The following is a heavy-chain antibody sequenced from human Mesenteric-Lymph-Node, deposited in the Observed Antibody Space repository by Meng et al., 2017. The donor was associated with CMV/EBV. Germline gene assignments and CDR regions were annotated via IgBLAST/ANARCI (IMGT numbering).Heavy chain of an antibody. D-gene: IGHD2-2*02. V-gene: IGHV3-21*01. J-gene: IGHJ5*02. Sequence: FTFSTYDMNWVRQAPGKGLEWVSSISTDTHYIYYADSVKGRFAMSRDDAKSSIYLQMDSLRAGDTAVYFCARGPIVETPSSIPVWFDPWGQGTLVTVSS. CDR2: ISTDTHYI. CDR1: FTFSTYD. CDR3: ARGPIVETPSSIPVWFDP.